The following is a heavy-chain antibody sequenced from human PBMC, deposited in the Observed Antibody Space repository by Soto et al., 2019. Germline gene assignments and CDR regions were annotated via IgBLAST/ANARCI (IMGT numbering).Heavy chain of an antibody. CDR1: GGSISSGDYY. D-gene: IGHD2-15*01. V-gene: IGHV4-30-4*01. CDR3: ARGGVGCSGGSCYYYYYGMDV. CDR2: IYYSGST. Sequence: SETLSLTCTVSGGSISSGDYYWSWIRQPPGKGLEWIGYIYYSGSTYYNPSLKSRVTISVDTSTNQFSLKLSSVTAAHTAAYYCARGGVGCSGGSCYYYYYGMDVWGQGTTVTVSS. J-gene: IGHJ6*02.